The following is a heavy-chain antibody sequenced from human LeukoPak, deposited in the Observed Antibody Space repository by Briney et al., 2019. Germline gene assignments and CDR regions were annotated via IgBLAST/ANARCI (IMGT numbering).Heavy chain of an antibody. Sequence: GGSLRRSCAASGFTFSSYSMNWVRQAPGKGLEWVSSISSSSSYIYYADSVKGRFTISRDNAKNSLYLQMNSLRAEDTAVYYRATPGGKSVLWFGESYYYYGMDVWGQGTTVTVSS. D-gene: IGHD3-10*01. CDR2: ISSSSSYI. J-gene: IGHJ6*02. V-gene: IGHV3-21*01. CDR1: GFTFSSYS. CDR3: ATPGGKSVLWFGESYYYYGMDV.